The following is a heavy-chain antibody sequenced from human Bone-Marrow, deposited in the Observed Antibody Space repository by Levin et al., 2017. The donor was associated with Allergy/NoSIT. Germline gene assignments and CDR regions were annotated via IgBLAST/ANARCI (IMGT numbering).Heavy chain of an antibody. CDR1: GFTFSSYA. CDR3: AKVLIAQSIAAAGSGGFDY. D-gene: IGHD6-13*01. Sequence: PGGSLRLSCAASGFTFSSYAMSWVRQAPGKGLEWVSAISGSGGSTYYADSVKGRFTISRDNSKNTLYLQMNSLRAEDTAVYYCAKVLIAQSIAAAGSGGFDYWGQGTLVTVSS. V-gene: IGHV3-23*01. J-gene: IGHJ4*02. CDR2: ISGSGGST.